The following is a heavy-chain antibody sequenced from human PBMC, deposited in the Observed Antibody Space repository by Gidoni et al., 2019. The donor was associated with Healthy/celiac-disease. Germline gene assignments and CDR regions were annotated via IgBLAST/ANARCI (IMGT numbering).Heavy chain of an antibody. CDR3: ARDLVVAAADEYYYYYGMDV. CDR2: IYTSGST. J-gene: IGHJ6*02. Sequence: QVQLQESGPGLVKPSQTLSLTCTVSGGSISSGSYYWSWIRQPAGKGLEWIGGIYTSGSTNYNPSLKSRVTISVDTSKNQFSLKLSSVTAADTAVYYCARDLVVAAADEYYYYYGMDVWGQGTTVTVSS. D-gene: IGHD2-15*01. V-gene: IGHV4-61*02. CDR1: GGSISSGSYY.